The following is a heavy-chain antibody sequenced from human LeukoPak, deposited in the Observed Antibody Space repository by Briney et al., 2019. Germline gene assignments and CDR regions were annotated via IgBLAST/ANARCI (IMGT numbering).Heavy chain of an antibody. Sequence: PSETLSLTCTVSGYSISSGYYWGWIRQPPGKGLEWIGSIYHSGSTYYNPSLKSRVTISVDTSKNQFSLKLSSVTAADTAVYYCARLKWELLLGGNFDYWGQGTLVTVSS. CDR2: IYHSGST. D-gene: IGHD1-26*01. CDR1: GYSISSGYY. V-gene: IGHV4-38-2*02. CDR3: ARLKWELLLGGNFDY. J-gene: IGHJ4*02.